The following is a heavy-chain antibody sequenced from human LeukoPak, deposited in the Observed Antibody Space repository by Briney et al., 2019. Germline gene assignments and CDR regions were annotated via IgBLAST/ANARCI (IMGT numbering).Heavy chain of an antibody. CDR3: ARAPRGITMIVVVKYYFDY. J-gene: IGHJ4*02. CDR1: GFTFSSYS. V-gene: IGHV3-48*01. CDR2: ISSSSSTI. D-gene: IGHD3-22*01. Sequence: GALRLSCAASGFTFSSYSMNWVRQAPGKGLEWVSYISSSSSTIYYADSVKGRFTISRDNAKNSLYLQMNSLRAEDTAVYYCARAPRGITMIVVVKYYFDYWGQGTLVTVSS.